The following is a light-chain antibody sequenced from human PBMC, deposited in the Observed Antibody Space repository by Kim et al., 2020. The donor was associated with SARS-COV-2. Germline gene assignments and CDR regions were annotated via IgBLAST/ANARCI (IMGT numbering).Light chain of an antibody. CDR2: AAS. CDR3: QRSYSTPWT. V-gene: IGKV1-39*01. J-gene: IGKJ1*01. CDR1: QSISSY. Sequence: DIQMTQSPSSLSASVGDRVTITCRASQSISSYLNWYQQKPGKAPKLLFYAASSLQSGVPSRFSGSGSGTDFTLTIRSLQPEDFATYYCQRSYSTPWTFGEGTKVDIK.